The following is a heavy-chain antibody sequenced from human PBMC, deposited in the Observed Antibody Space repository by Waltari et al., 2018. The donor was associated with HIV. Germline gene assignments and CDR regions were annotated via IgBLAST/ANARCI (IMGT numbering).Heavy chain of an antibody. CDR1: GLTFSNYG. J-gene: IGHJ6*02. D-gene: IGHD6-13*01. Sequence: EVKVLESGGALVQPGGSLRLSCAASGLTFSNYGMSWVRQAPGKGLEWVSTISGSGGSTYYADSVKGRFTVSRDNSKNTLYLQMNSLRAEDTAVYFCVKEHQYSHSWYSYYGMDVWGQGTTVTVSS. CDR2: ISGSGGST. V-gene: IGHV3-23*01. CDR3: VKEHQYSHSWYSYYGMDV.